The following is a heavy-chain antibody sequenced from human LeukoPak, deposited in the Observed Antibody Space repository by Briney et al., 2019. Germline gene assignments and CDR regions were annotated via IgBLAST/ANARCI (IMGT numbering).Heavy chain of an antibody. Sequence: SETLSLTCTVSGYSISSGYYWGWIRQPPGKGLEWIGSIYHSGSTYYNPSLKSRVTISVDTSKNQLSLKLSSVTAADTAVYYCARVGWYSSGWYYFDYWGQGTLVTVSS. CDR1: GYSISSGYY. V-gene: IGHV4-38-2*02. J-gene: IGHJ4*02. CDR3: ARVGWYSSGWYYFDY. D-gene: IGHD6-19*01. CDR2: IYHSGST.